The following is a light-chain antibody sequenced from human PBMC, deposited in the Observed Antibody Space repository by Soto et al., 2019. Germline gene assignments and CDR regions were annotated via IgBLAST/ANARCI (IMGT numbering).Light chain of an antibody. V-gene: IGKV1-8*01. CDR1: QGISSY. J-gene: IGKJ1*01. CDR3: QQYYNYPWT. Sequence: AIRMTQSPSSFSASTGDRVTITCRASQGISSYLAWYQQKPGKAPKLLIYAASTLQSGVPSRFSGSGSGTDFTLTNTCLQSEDFATYYYQQYYNYPWTFGQETKVEIK. CDR2: AAS.